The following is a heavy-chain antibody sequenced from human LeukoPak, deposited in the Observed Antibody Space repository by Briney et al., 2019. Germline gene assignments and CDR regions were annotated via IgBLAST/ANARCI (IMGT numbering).Heavy chain of an antibody. J-gene: IGHJ4*02. V-gene: IGHV3-7*01. Sequence: PGGSLRLSCAASGFTFSSYWMSWVRQAPGKGLEWVANIKQDGSEKYYVGSVKGRFTISRDNAKNSLYLQMNSLRAEDTAVYYCARDMIAVAGFLFDYWGQGTLVTVSS. CDR1: GFTFSSYW. CDR3: ARDMIAVAGFLFDY. CDR2: IKQDGSEK. D-gene: IGHD6-19*01.